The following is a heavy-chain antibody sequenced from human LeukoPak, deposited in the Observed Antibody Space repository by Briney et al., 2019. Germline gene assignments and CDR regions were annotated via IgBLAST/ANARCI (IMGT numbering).Heavy chain of an antibody. Sequence: PGGSLRLSCAASGFTFSSYGMHWVRQAPAKGLEWVAVISYDGSNKYYADSVKGRFTISRDNSKNTLYLQMNSLRDEDTAVYYCARPWSGSYNWFDPWGQGTLVTVSS. CDR2: ISYDGSNK. CDR3: ARPWSGSYNWFDP. J-gene: IGHJ5*02. V-gene: IGHV3-30*03. D-gene: IGHD3-3*01. CDR1: GFTFSSYG.